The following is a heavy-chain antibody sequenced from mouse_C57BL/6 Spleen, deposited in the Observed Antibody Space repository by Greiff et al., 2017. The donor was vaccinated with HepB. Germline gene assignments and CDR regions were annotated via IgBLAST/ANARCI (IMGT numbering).Heavy chain of an antibody. D-gene: IGHD1-1*01. CDR2: ISSGGDYI. V-gene: IGHV5-9-1*02. J-gene: IGHJ2*01. CDR1: GFTFSSYA. CDR3: TRVTGSSRYFDY. Sequence: EVKVEESGEGLVKPGGSLKLSCAASGFTFSSYAMSWVRQTPEKRLEWVAYISSGGDYIYYADTVKGRFTISRDNARNTLYLQMSSLKSEDTAMYYCTRVTGSSRYFDYWGQGTTLTVSS.